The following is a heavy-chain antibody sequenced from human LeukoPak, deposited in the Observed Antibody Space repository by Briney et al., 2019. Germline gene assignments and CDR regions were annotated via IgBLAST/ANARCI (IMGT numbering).Heavy chain of an antibody. Sequence: GGSLRLSCAASGFTFSNHYMTWVRQAPGKGLEWVSSISTFSNYIYYADSVKGRFTISRDNAKNSLYLQTNSLRTEDTAVYYCARGSIDWQAVAFDCWGQGTLVTVSS. V-gene: IGHV3-21*01. CDR3: ARGSIDWQAVAFDC. CDR2: ISTFSNYI. D-gene: IGHD2-21*01. J-gene: IGHJ4*02. CDR1: GFTFSNHY.